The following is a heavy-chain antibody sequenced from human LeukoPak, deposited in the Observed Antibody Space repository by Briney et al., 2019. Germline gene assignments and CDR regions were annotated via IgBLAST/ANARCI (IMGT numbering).Heavy chain of an antibody. CDR1: GCTLTELS. CDR3: ATVSGGSYPIDY. Sequence: GASVKASCKVSGCTLTELSMHWVRQAPGKGLEWMGGFDPEDGETIYAQKFQGRVTMTEDTSTDTAYMELSSLRSEDTAVYYCATVSGGSYPIDYWGQGTLVTVSS. CDR2: FDPEDGET. V-gene: IGHV1-24*01. D-gene: IGHD1-26*01. J-gene: IGHJ4*02.